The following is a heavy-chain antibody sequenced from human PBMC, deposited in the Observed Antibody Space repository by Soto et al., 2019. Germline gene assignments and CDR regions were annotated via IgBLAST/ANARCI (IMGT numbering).Heavy chain of an antibody. D-gene: IGHD6-6*01. V-gene: IGHV4-59*08. Sequence: SETLSLTCTVSGGSISSYYWSWIRQPPGKGLEWIGYIYYSGSTNYNPSLKSRVTISVDTSKNQFSLKLSSVTAADTAVYYCARHYGGSSSLLTPDYWGQGTLVTVSS. CDR2: IYYSGST. CDR1: GGSISSYY. CDR3: ARHYGGSSSLLTPDY. J-gene: IGHJ4*02.